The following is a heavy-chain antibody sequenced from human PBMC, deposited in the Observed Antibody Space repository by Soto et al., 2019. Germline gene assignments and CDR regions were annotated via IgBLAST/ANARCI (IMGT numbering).Heavy chain of an antibody. CDR1: GFTFSSYA. D-gene: IGHD1-26*01. V-gene: IGHV3-23*01. Sequence: PGGSLRLSCAASGFTFSSYAMSWVRQAPGKGLEWVSAISGSGGSTYYADSVKGRFTISRDNSKNTLYLQMNSLRAEDTAVYYCAKDGWSYSAYYGMDVWGQGTTVTVSS. CDR2: ISGSGGST. J-gene: IGHJ6*02. CDR3: AKDGWSYSAYYGMDV.